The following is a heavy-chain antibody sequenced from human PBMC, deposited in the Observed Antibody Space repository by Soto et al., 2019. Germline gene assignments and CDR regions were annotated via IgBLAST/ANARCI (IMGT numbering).Heavy chain of an antibody. Sequence: ASVKVSCKASGYTFTSYYMHWVRQAPGQGLEWMGIINPSGGSTSYAQKFQGRVTMTRDTSTSTAYMELSSLRSEDTAVYYCAAGLLGYCSGGSCQDHYYYYMDVWGKGTTVTVSS. V-gene: IGHV1-46*01. CDR3: AAGLLGYCSGGSCQDHYYYYMDV. D-gene: IGHD2-15*01. J-gene: IGHJ6*03. CDR2: INPSGGST. CDR1: GYTFTSYY.